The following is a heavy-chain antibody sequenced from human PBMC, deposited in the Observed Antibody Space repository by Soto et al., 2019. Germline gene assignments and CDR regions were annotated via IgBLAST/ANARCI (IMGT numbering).Heavy chain of an antibody. V-gene: IGHV3-74*01. CDR2: INADGTSA. J-gene: IGHJ4*02. CDR1: GFTLNDYW. CDR3: ARGGPYNHGPRGSSVDDF. D-gene: IGHD5-18*01. Sequence: EVQLVESGGGLVQRGGSLSLSCEASGFTLNDYWMHWVRQVSGKGLGWVARINADGTSASYADSVKGRFTISSDNDQNTVHMLMNSLRAEDSAVYYCARGGPYNHGPRGSSVDDFWGLGTLVTLSS.